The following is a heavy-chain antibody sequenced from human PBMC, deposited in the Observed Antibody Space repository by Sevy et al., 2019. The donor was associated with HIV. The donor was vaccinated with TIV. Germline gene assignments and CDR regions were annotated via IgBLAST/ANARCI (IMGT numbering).Heavy chain of an antibody. CDR3: ARHCSSTSCSHAFDI. CDR2: INHSGST. Sequence: SETLSLTCAVYGGSFSGYYWSWIRQPPGKGLEWIGEINHSGSTNYNPSLKSRVTISVDTSKNQFSLKLSSVTAADTAVYYCARHCSSTSCSHAFDIWGQGTMVTVPS. D-gene: IGHD2-2*01. V-gene: IGHV4-34*01. CDR1: GGSFSGYY. J-gene: IGHJ3*02.